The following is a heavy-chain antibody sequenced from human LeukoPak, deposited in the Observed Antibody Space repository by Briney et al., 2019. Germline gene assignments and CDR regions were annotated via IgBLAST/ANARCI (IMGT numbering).Heavy chain of an antibody. CDR1: GSTVSDYA. J-gene: IGHJ4*02. CDR2: ISDDGIKK. D-gene: IGHD3-9*01. Sequence: GGPLRLSCAASGSTVSDYAMHWVRQAPGKGLEWVAIISDDGIKKYYADSKKGRFAISRDNSKNTLFLQVNGLRPDDTAVYYCARDGGDKTAYYGDQFDCWGQGTLVTVSS. V-gene: IGHV3-30*01. CDR3: ARDGGDKTAYYGDQFDC.